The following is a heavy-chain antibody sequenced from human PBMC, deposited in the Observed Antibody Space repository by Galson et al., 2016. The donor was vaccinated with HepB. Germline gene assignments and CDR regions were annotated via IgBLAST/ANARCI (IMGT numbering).Heavy chain of an antibody. D-gene: IGHD6-19*01. CDR1: GYTFTSYW. CDR2: IYPGDSET. J-gene: IGHJ5*02. CDR3: GVRPVVAGTGLFDP. V-gene: IGHV5-51*01. Sequence: QSGAEVKKPGESLKISCKTSGYTFTSYWIAWVRQKPGKGLEWMGLIYPGDSETRYRPSFAGQVTISADTSINTAHLHWSSLKASDTGMYYCGVRPVVAGTGLFDPWGHGTLGTVSS.